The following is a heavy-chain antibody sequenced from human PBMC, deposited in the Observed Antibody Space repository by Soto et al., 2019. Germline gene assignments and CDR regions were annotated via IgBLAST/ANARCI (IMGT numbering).Heavy chain of an antibody. J-gene: IGHJ4*01. CDR2: IYHSGST. Sequence: QLQLQESGSGLVKPSQTLSLTCAVSGGSISSGGYSWSWIRQPPGKGLEWIGYIYHSGSTYYNPSLKSRVTISVDRSKNQFSLKLSSVTAADTAVYYCARGRGRYSYGYYFDYWGQEPWSPSPQ. V-gene: IGHV4-30-2*01. CDR3: ARGRGRYSYGYYFDY. D-gene: IGHD5-18*01. CDR1: GGSISSGGYS.